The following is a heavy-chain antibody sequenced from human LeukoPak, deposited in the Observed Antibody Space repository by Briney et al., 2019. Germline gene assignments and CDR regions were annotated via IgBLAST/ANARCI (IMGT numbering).Heavy chain of an antibody. J-gene: IGHJ5*02. V-gene: IGHV4-39*02. CDR2: IYYSGST. D-gene: IGHD3-3*02. CDR1: GGSISSTTYY. Sequence: SETLSLTCTVSGGSISSTTYYWGWIRQPPGKGLEWVGTIYYSGSTYYNPALQSRVTISVDTSKNHFSLKLSSVTALHTAVYYCPRLDGLHLAHRSGQGTLVTVSS. CDR3: PRLDGLHLAHR.